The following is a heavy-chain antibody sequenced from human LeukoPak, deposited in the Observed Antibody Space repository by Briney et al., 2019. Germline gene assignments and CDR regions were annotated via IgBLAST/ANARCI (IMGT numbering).Heavy chain of an antibody. CDR1: GYIFANYG. CDR3: ARVPLSDPSGSYYAH. CDR2: INTGTGNA. J-gene: IGHJ1*01. D-gene: IGHD1-26*01. V-gene: IGHV1-3*04. Sequence: ASVKVSCKTSGYIFANYGMHWVRQAPRQSLEWMGWINTGTGNAKSSQKFQDRVTLSRDTAATTAYMELNSLSSEDTAVYYCARVPLSDPSGSYYAHWGQGTLVTVSS.